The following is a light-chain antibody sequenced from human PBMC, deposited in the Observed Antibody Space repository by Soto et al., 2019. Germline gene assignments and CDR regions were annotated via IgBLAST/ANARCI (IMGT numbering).Light chain of an antibody. CDR3: SSYTSRSTLGV. V-gene: IGLV2-14*03. Sequence: QSVLTQPASVSGSPGQSITISCTGAYSDIGGYNYVSWYQQHPGKAPKLMIYDVTNRSSGVSYRFSGSKSGNTASLTISGLQAEDEADYYCSSYTSRSTLGVFGGGTKVTVL. J-gene: IGLJ2*01. CDR1: YSDIGGYNY. CDR2: DVT.